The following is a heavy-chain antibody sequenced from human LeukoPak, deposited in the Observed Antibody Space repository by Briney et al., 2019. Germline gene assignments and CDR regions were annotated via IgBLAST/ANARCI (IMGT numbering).Heavy chain of an antibody. V-gene: IGHV3-33*01. CDR2: IWYDGSNK. J-gene: IGHJ5*02. CDR1: GFTFSSYG. CDR3: TTVYDSSGYRFDP. Sequence: GGSLRLSCAASGFTFSSYGMHWVRQAPGKGLEWVAVIWYDGSNKYYADSVKGRFTISRDNSKNTLYLQMDSLKTEDTAVYFCTTVYDSSGYRFDPWGQGTLVTVSS. D-gene: IGHD3-22*01.